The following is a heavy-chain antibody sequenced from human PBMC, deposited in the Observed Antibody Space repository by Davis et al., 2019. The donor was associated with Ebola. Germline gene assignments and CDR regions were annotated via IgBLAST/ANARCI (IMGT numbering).Heavy chain of an antibody. Sequence: GESLKISCAASGFTFSSYWMSWVRQAPGKGLEWVSPISSSSSYIYYADSVKGRFTISRDNAKNSLYLQMNSLRAEDTAVYYCARGGGIVVVPAAIHYYYGMDVWGQGTTVTVSS. CDR2: ISSSSSYI. V-gene: IGHV3-21*01. CDR3: ARGGGIVVVPAAIHYYYGMDV. J-gene: IGHJ6*02. CDR1: GFTFSSYW. D-gene: IGHD2-2*01.